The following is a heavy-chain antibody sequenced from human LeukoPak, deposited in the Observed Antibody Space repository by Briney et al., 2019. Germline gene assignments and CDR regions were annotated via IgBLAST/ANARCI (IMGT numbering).Heavy chain of an antibody. D-gene: IGHD4-17*01. CDR3: ARATTTRTRFDY. Sequence: GGSLRLSCAASGFTVSSNYMSWVRQAPGKGLEWVSVIYSGGSTYYADSVKGRFTISRDNSKNTLYLQMNSLRDEDTAVYFCARATTTRTRFDYWGQGTLVTVST. V-gene: IGHV3-53*01. J-gene: IGHJ4*02. CDR2: IYSGGST. CDR1: GFTVSSNY.